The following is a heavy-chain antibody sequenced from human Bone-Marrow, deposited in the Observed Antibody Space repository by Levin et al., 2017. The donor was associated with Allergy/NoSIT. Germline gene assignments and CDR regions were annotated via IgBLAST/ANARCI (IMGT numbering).Heavy chain of an antibody. CDR2: INQDGSQT. J-gene: IGHJ4*02. CDR3: LRDFGGC. Sequence: PGGSLRLSCAASGFTFSSYWMSWVRQAPGKGLEWVANINQDGSQTYYVDSVKGRFTISRDNTKNSLDLQMNSLRVEDTAVYSCLRDFGGCWGQGALVTVSS. V-gene: IGHV3-7*01. CDR1: GFTFSSYW. D-gene: IGHD3-16*01.